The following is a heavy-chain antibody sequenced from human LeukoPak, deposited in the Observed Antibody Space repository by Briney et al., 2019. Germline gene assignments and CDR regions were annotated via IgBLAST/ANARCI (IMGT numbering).Heavy chain of an antibody. CDR2: IRFDGGDT. D-gene: IGHD3-10*01. Sequence: GGSLRLSCAASGFTFNNYWMHWVRQAPGMGLVWVSSIRFDGGDTAYADSAKGRFTISRDNAKNTLYLQMNSLRAEDTAVYFCAKRGVVIRVFLVGFHKEAYYFDSWGQGALVTVSS. V-gene: IGHV3-74*01. J-gene: IGHJ4*02. CDR3: AKRGVVIRVFLVGFHKEAYYFDS. CDR1: GFTFNNYW.